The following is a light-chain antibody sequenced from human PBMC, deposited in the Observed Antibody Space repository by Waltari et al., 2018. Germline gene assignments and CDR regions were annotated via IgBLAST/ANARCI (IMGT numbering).Light chain of an antibody. Sequence: DIQMTQSPSTLPASVGDRVTITCRASQYVKNNLAWFQQIPGKAPKVLIHKASRLESGVPSRFSGSGFGTEFILSISSLQPDDFATYYCQEYDSLPITFGGGTKVEIK. CDR3: QEYDSLPIT. CDR1: QYVKNN. J-gene: IGKJ4*01. CDR2: KAS. V-gene: IGKV1-5*03.